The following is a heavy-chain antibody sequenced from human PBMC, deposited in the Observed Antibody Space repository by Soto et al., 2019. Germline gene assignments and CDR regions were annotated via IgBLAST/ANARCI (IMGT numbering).Heavy chain of an antibody. CDR2: IKSKTDGGTT. CDR1: GFTFSNAW. CDR3: ATDGCGSKYYFDY. D-gene: IGHD5-12*01. Sequence: GGSLRLSCAASGFTFSNAWMSWVRQAPGKGREWVGRIKSKTDGGTTDYAAPVKGRFTISRDDSKNTLYLQMNSLKTEYTAVYYCATDGCGSKYYFDYWIKGTLVTVSS. J-gene: IGHJ4*02. V-gene: IGHV3-15*01.